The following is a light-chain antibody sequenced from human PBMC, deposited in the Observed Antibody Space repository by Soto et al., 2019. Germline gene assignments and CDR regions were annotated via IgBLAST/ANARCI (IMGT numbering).Light chain of an antibody. J-gene: IGLJ2*01. V-gene: IGLV2-14*03. CDR1: SSDVGGYNY. CDR2: DVS. Sequence: QSALTQPASVSGSPGQSITISCTGTSSDVGGYNYVSWYQQHPGKAPKLMIYDVSKRPSGVSNRFSGSKSGNTASLTISGLQAEDEADYYCSPYTSGNTLVLFGGGTKLTVL. CDR3: SPYTSGNTLVL.